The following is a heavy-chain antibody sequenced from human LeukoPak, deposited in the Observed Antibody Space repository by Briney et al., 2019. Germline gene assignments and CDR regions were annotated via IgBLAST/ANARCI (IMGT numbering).Heavy chain of an antibody. CDR1: GFTFTDHY. CDR2: TRNKARSYTT. CDR3: ARGLRYVGGGTNYVSDY. D-gene: IGHD2-8*01. V-gene: IGHV3-72*01. J-gene: IGHJ4*02. Sequence: QPGGSLRLSCVASGFTFTDHYMEWVRQAPGRGLEWVGRTRNKARSYTTEYAAPVKGRFTISRDDSQHSLYLQMNSLKTEDTAVYYCARGLRYVGGGTNYVSDYWGRGTLVTVSS.